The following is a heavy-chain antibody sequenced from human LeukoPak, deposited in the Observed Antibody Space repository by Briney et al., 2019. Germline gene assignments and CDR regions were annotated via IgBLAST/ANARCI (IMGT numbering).Heavy chain of an antibody. J-gene: IGHJ6*03. V-gene: IGHV4-34*01. Sequence: SETLSLTCAVYGGFFRGFYWGWVRQPPREGVEWVGGINHTGTTNSNPSLGSRLTLSVDSSKNQFSLKLTSVTAADTGVYYCARGDSNSFEYLYYMDVWGKGTTVTVSS. D-gene: IGHD4-11*01. CDR2: INHTGTT. CDR1: GGFFRGFY. CDR3: ARGDSNSFEYLYYMDV.